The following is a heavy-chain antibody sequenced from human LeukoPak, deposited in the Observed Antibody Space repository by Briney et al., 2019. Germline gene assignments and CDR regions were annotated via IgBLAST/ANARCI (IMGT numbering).Heavy chain of an antibody. CDR2: IYYSGST. CDR3: ARDYYDSRGFDY. Sequence: SETLSLTCTVSGGSISSGGYYWSWIRQHPGKGLEWIGYIYYSGSTYYNPSLKSRVTISLDTSKNQFSLKLSSVTAADTAVYYCARDYYDSRGFDYWGQGTLVTVSS. CDR1: GGSISSGGYY. D-gene: IGHD3-22*01. J-gene: IGHJ4*02. V-gene: IGHV4-31*03.